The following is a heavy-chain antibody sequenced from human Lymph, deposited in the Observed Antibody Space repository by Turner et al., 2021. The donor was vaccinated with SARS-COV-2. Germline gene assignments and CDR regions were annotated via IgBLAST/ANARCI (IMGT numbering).Heavy chain of an antibody. CDR1: GFTFDDYA. V-gene: IGHV3-43*02. CDR3: AKDPGYCSGGSCYSRTYFDF. CDR2: ISGDGGGT. J-gene: IGHJ4*02. Sequence: GESGGGVVQPGGSLRLSCAASGFTFDDYAMHWVRQAPGKGLEWVSLISGDGGGTYYADSVKGRFTISRDNSKNSLSQQMNSLRAEDTALYYCAKDPGYCSGGSCYSRTYFDFWGQGTLVTVSA. D-gene: IGHD2-15*01.